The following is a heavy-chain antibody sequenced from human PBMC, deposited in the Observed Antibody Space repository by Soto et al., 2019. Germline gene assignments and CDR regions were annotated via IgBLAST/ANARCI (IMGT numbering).Heavy chain of an antibody. CDR2: IYYSGST. CDR1: GGSISSYY. J-gene: IGHJ6*02. CDR3: ARVGGYYGSGSSPLDYYYYGMDV. V-gene: IGHV4-59*01. Sequence: PSETLSLTCTVSGGSISSYYWSWIRQPPGKGLEWIGYIYYSGSTNYNPSLKSRVTISVDTSKNQFSLKLSSVTAADTAVYYCARVGGYYGSGSSPLDYYYYGMDVWGQGTTVTVS. D-gene: IGHD3-10*01.